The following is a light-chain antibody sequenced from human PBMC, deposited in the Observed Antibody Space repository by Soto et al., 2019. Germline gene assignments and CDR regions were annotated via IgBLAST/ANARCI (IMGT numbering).Light chain of an antibody. CDR3: SSYSYLDIPVL. Sequence: QSALTQPPSVSGSPGQSITISCTGTDTDIGNYNYVSWYQQYPGKAPKLLIYEVVRRPSGVSNRFSGSKSGTTASLTISGLQPEDEADYYCSSYSYLDIPVLLGGGTQLTVL. V-gene: IGLV2-14*01. CDR2: EVV. CDR1: DTDIGNYNY. J-gene: IGLJ2*01.